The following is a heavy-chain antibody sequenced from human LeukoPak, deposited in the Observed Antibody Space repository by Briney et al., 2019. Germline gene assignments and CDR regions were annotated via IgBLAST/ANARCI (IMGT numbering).Heavy chain of an antibody. CDR3: ARDRDGEGYYDY. Sequence: SETLSLTCTVSGGSISSYYWSWIRQPPGKGLEWIGYIYYSGSTNYNPSLKSRVTISVDTSKNQFSLKLSSETAADTAVYYCARDRDGEGYYDYWGQGTLVTVSS. CDR2: IYYSGST. J-gene: IGHJ4*02. V-gene: IGHV4-59*01. CDR1: GGSISSYY. D-gene: IGHD2-21*01.